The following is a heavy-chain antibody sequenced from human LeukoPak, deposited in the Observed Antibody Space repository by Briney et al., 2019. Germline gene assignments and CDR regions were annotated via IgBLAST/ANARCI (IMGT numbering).Heavy chain of an antibody. CDR3: ARGLQLTGDY. J-gene: IGHJ4*02. V-gene: IGHV4-34*01. CDR2: INHSGST. CDR1: GASFSGYY. D-gene: IGHD6-13*01. Sequence: PSETLSLTCAVYGASFSGYYWSSIRHPPGKGLEWIGEINHSGSTNYNPSLKSRVTISVDTSKNQFSLKLSSVTAADTAVYYCARGLQLTGDYWGQGTLVTVSS.